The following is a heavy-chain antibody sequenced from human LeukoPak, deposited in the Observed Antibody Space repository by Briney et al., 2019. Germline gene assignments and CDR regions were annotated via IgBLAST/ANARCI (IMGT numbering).Heavy chain of an antibody. CDR3: AKRPVSAIVGATTLDY. Sequence: GGSLRLSCAASGFTFSNYAMNWVRQAPGKGLEWVSLISGSTGSTYYADSVKGRFSISRDSSKNTIYLQMNSLRAEDTAVHYCAKRPVSAIVGATTLDYWGQGALVTVSS. V-gene: IGHV3-23*01. D-gene: IGHD1-26*01. J-gene: IGHJ4*02. CDR2: ISGSTGST. CDR1: GFTFSNYA.